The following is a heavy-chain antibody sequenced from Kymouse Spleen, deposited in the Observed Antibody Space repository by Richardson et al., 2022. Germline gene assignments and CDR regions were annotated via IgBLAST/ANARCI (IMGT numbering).Heavy chain of an antibody. CDR1: GFTFSSYG. CDR3: AKDGDSGWYNWFDP. CDR2: ISYDGSNK. V-gene: IGHV3-30*18. D-gene: IGHD6-19*01. Sequence: QVQLVESGGGVVQPGRSLRLSCAASGFTFSSYGMHWVRQAPGKGLEWVAVISYDGSNKYYADSVKGRFTISRDNSKNTLYLQMNSLRAEDTAVYYCAKDGDSGWYNWFDPWGQGTLVTVSS. J-gene: IGHJ5*02.